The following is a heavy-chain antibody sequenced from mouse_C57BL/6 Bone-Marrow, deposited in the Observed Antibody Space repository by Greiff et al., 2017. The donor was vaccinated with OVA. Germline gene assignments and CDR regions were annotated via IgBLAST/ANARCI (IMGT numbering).Heavy chain of an antibody. CDR1: GFTFSSYT. J-gene: IGHJ2*01. Sequence: EVMLVESGGGLVKPGGSLKLSCAASGFTFSSYTMSWVRQTPEKRLEWVATISGGGGNTYYPDSVKGRFTISRDNAKNTLYLQMSSLRSEDTALYYCERRDGYFDYWGQGTTLTVSS. V-gene: IGHV5-9*01. CDR2: ISGGGGNT. D-gene: IGHD2-3*01. CDR3: ERRDGYFDY.